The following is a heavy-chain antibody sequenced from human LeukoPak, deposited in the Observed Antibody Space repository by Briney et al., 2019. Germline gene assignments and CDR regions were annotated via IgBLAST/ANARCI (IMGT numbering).Heavy chain of an antibody. Sequence: GGSLRLSCVASGFTFSIYIMNWVRQAPGKGLEGVSYISSGSSTIYYADSVKGPFTISRDTAKNSLYLQINSVRAEDTGVYYCARNSGSYLYYFDYWGQGTLVTVSS. J-gene: IGHJ4*02. V-gene: IGHV3-48*01. D-gene: IGHD1-26*01. CDR2: ISSGSSTI. CDR1: GFTFSIYI. CDR3: ARNSGSYLYYFDY.